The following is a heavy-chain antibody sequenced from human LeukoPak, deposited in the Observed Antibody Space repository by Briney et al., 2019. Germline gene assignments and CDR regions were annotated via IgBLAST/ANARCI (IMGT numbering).Heavy chain of an antibody. CDR3: AKDDAWGRFYH. D-gene: IGHD3-16*01. CDR1: GFTLSSYA. Sequence: PGGSLRLSCAASGFTLSSYAMSWVPQAPGKGLEWVSGSSSIGGRTYYADSVKGRFTVTRDNSRNRLHLQMNSLRVEDTGVYYSAKDDAWGRFYHWGQGTLVTVSS. CDR2: SSSIGGRT. V-gene: IGHV3-23*01. J-gene: IGHJ1*01.